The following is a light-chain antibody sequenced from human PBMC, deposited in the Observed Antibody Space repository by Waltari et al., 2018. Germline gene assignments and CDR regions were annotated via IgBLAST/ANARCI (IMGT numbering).Light chain of an antibody. Sequence: QSALTQPPSASGSPGQSVTISCTGTSSDVGGYNYVSWYQQYPGKAPELIIYEVSRRPQGVPGRFCGSQSGTTAALAVAGLQAEDEADYYCSSYAGITNWVFGGGTKLTVL. CDR2: EVS. CDR1: SSDVGGYNY. V-gene: IGLV2-8*01. J-gene: IGLJ3*02. CDR3: SSYAGITNWV.